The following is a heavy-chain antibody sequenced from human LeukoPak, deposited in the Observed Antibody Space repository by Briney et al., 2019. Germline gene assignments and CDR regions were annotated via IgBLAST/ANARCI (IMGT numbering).Heavy chain of an antibody. CDR1: GGTFSSYA. J-gene: IGHJ6*03. CDR2: IIPIFGTA. Sequence: ASVKVSCKASGGTFSSYAISWVRQAPGQGLEWMGGIIPIFGTANYAQKFQGRVTITADESTSTAYMELSSLRSEDTAVYYCARAPPHSSSWYPYYYYMDVWGKGTTVTVSS. D-gene: IGHD6-13*01. V-gene: IGHV1-69*13. CDR3: ARAPPHSSSWYPYYYYMDV.